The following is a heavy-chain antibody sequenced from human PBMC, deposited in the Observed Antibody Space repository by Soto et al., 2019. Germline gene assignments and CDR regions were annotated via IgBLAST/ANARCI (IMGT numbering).Heavy chain of an antibody. CDR1: GGSISSYY. J-gene: IGHJ4*02. CDR2: IYYSGST. Sequence: QVQLQESGPGLVKPSETLSLTCTVSGGSISSYYWSWIRQPPGKGLEWIGYIYYSGSTNYNPSLKSRVPISVDTSKNQFSLKLSSVTAADTAVYYCARGGATIFGISGYYFDYWGQGTLVTVSS. CDR3: ARGGATIFGISGYYFDY. V-gene: IGHV4-59*01. D-gene: IGHD3-3*01.